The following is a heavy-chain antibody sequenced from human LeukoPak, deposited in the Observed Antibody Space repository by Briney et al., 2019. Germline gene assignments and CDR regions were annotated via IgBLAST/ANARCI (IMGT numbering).Heavy chain of an antibody. D-gene: IGHD4-17*01. CDR2: INHSGST. V-gene: IGHV4-34*01. Sequence: SETLSLTCAVYGGSFSGYYWSWIRQPPGKGLEWTGEINHSGSTNYNPSLKSRVTISVDTSKNQFSLKLSSVTAADTAVYYCARLTTVDYWGQGTLVTVSS. J-gene: IGHJ4*02. CDR3: ARLTTVDY. CDR1: GGSFSGYY.